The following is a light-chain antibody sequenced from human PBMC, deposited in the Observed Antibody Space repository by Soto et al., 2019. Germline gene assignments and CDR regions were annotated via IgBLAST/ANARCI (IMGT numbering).Light chain of an antibody. J-gene: IGKJ1*01. CDR2: DAS. V-gene: IGKV3-15*01. Sequence: ESVLTQAPNTLSLSPGERATLSCRASQSVSSYLAWYQQKPGQAPRLFIYDASTRATGIPARFSGSGSGTEFTLTISSLQSEDFAVYSSLQSHNLWAFGQGTKVDIK. CDR3: LQSHNLWA. CDR1: QSVSSY.